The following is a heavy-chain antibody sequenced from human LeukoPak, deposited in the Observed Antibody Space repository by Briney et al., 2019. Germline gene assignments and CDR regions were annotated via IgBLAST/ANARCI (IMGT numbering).Heavy chain of an antibody. CDR2: IYYSGST. CDR1: GYSISSGYY. CDR3: ARGRSSMVRGYYYYYMDV. Sequence: SETLSLTCTVSGYSISSGYYWGWIRQPPGKGLEWIGSIYYSGSTNYNPSLKSRVTISVDTSKNQFSLKLSSVTAADTAVYYCARGRSSMVRGYYYYYMDVWGKGTTVTISS. V-gene: IGHV4-38-2*02. J-gene: IGHJ6*03. D-gene: IGHD3-10*01.